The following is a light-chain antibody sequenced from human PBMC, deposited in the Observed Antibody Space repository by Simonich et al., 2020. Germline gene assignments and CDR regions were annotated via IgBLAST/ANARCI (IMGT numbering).Light chain of an antibody. CDR2: AAS. CDR1: QGINSY. V-gene: IGKV1-9*01. J-gene: IGKJ1*01. CDR3: QQLNSYPPWT. Sequence: DIQLTQSPSFLSASVGDRVTITCRASQGINSYLAWYQQKPGKAPKILISAASTLQSGVPSRFSGRGSGTEFTLTISSLQPEDFATYYCQQLNSYPPWTFGQGTKVEIK.